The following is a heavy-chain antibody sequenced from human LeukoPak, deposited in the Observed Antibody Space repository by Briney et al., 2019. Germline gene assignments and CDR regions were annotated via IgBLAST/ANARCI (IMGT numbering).Heavy chain of an antibody. CDR1: GFTVSSSY. CDR2: LSSGGTT. CDR3: ARANSMYYYDT. V-gene: IGHV3-53*01. Sequence: GGSLRLSCAASGFTVSSSYMTWVRQAPGKGLEWVSVLSSGGTTYYADSVKGRFTISRDSSQNTLYLQMNSLRADDTAVYYCARANSMYYYDTWGQGTLVTVSS. J-gene: IGHJ4*02. D-gene: IGHD3-22*01.